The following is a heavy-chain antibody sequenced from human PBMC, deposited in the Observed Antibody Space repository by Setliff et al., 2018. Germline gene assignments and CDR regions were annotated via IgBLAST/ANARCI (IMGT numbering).Heavy chain of an antibody. CDR2: INTNTGNP. J-gene: IGHJ4*02. Sequence: ASVKVSCKTSGYTFTTYAINWVRQAPGQGLEWMGWINTNTGNPTYAQDFTGRFVFSLDTSVSTAYLQISSLKAEDTAVYYCARGYYNGRGYYYLPCSFDSWGRGIVVTVSS. CDR3: ARGYYNGRGYYYLPCSFDS. CDR1: GYTFTTYA. D-gene: IGHD3-10*01. V-gene: IGHV7-4-1*02.